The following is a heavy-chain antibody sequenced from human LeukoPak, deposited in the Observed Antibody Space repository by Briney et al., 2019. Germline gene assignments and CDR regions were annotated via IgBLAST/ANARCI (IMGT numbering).Heavy chain of an antibody. J-gene: IGHJ5*02. Sequence: SEALSLTCTVSGASISSSSYYWGWIRQPPGKGLEWIGSIYYSGSTHYNPSLKSRVTISVDTSNNQFSLKLSSVTAADTAVYYCARWSGFLYNWFDPWGQGTLVSVSS. CDR2: IYYSGST. V-gene: IGHV4-39*01. CDR3: ARWSGFLYNWFDP. CDR1: GASISSSSYY. D-gene: IGHD3-3*01.